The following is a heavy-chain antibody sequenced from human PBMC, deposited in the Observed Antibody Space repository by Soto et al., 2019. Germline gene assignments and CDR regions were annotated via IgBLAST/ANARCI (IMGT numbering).Heavy chain of an antibody. CDR1: GGTFSSYS. CDR2: VIPILGMA. D-gene: IGHD2-2*01. V-gene: IGHV1-69*02. Sequence: QVQLVQSGAEVKKPGSSVKVSCEASGGTFSSYSFSWVRQAPGQGLEWMGRVIPILGMANYAQKFQGRVTITADKSTSTVDVGLSSLRSEDTAVYYCARGGAVVVPGAVDRHNWFDPWGQGTLVTVSS. CDR3: ARGGAVVVPGAVDRHNWFDP. J-gene: IGHJ5*02.